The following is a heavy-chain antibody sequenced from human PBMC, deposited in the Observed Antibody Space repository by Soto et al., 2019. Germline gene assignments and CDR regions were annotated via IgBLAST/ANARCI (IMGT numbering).Heavy chain of an antibody. CDR1: GFTFSSYS. CDR2: ISSSSSYI. Sequence: EVQLVESGGGLVKPGGSLRLCCAASGFTFSSYSMNWVRQAPGKGLEWVSSISSSSSYIYYADSVKGRFTISRDNAKNSLYLQMNSLRAEDTAVYYCARVGDSSGFLDDWGQGTLVTVSS. J-gene: IGHJ4*02. D-gene: IGHD3-22*01. V-gene: IGHV3-21*01. CDR3: ARVGDSSGFLDD.